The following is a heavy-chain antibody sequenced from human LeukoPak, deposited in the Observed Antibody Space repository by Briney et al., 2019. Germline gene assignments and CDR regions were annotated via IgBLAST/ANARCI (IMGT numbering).Heavy chain of an antibody. CDR3: ARRIAAAGRYYFDS. V-gene: IGHV5-51*01. CDR1: GYTFTSYW. Sequence: GESLKISCKGSGYTFTSYWIGWVRQVSGKGLEWMGIIYPGDSDTRYSPSFQGQVTISADKSISTAYLQWSSLKASDTAMYFCARRIAAAGRYYFDSWGQGTLVTVSS. J-gene: IGHJ4*02. D-gene: IGHD6-13*01. CDR2: IYPGDSDT.